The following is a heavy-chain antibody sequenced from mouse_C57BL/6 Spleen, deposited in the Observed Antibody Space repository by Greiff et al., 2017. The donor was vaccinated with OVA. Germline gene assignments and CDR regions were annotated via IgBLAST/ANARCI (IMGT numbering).Heavy chain of an antibody. J-gene: IGHJ3*01. V-gene: IGHV14-3*01. D-gene: IGHD3-2*02. Sequence: DVQLQESVAELVRPGASVKLSCTASGFNIKNTYMHWVKQRPEQGLEWIGRIDPANGNTKYAPKFQGKATITADTSSNTAYLQLSSLTSEDTAIYYCARSRQLSRTGFAYWGQGTLVTVAA. CDR2: IDPANGNT. CDR3: ARSRQLSRTGFAY. CDR1: GFNIKNTY.